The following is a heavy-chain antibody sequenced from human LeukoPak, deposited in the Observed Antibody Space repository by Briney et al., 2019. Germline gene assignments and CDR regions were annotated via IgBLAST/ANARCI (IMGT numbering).Heavy chain of an antibody. CDR3: ARGLYSNYDY. V-gene: IGHV4-38-2*02. J-gene: IGHJ4*02. CDR2: IYHSGST. CDR1: GYSISSGYY. Sequence: SETLSPTCTVSGYSISSGYYWGWIRQPPGKGLEWIGSIYHSGSTYYNPSLKSRVTISVDRSKNQFSLKLSSVTAADTAVYYCARGLYSNYDYWGQGTLVTVSS. D-gene: IGHD4-11*01.